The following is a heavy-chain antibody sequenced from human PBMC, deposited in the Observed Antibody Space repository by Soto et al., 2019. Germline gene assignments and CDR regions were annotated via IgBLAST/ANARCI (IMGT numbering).Heavy chain of an antibody. V-gene: IGHV1-18*01. CDR2: ISAYNGNT. J-gene: IGHJ4*02. CDR1: GYTFTSYG. Sequence: QVQLVQSGAEVKKPGASVKVSCKASGYTFTSYGISWVRQAPGQGREWMGWISAYNGNTKYAQKLRGRATMTTDTSTSTAYRELRSLRAEETGVYYCARDSPPGDSWGQGTLVTVYS. CDR3: ARDSPPGDS.